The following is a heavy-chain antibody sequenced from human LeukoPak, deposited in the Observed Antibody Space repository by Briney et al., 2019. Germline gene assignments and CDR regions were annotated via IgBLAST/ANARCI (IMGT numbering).Heavy chain of an antibody. CDR2: IYPDDSDT. Sequence: GESLKISCKGSGYSFTSYWIGWVRQMPGKGLELMRIIYPDDSDTRYSPSFQGQVTISADKSISTAYLQWSSLKASDTAMYYCARHGEYGSGSYFYYGMDVWGKGTTVTVSS. CDR1: GYSFTSYW. CDR3: ARHGEYGSGSYFYYGMDV. J-gene: IGHJ6*04. V-gene: IGHV5-51*01. D-gene: IGHD3-10*01.